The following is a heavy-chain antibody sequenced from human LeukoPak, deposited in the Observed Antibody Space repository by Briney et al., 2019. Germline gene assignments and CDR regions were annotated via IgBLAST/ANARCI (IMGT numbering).Heavy chain of an antibody. CDR1: GFTFDDYG. J-gene: IGHJ4*02. Sequence: GSLRLSCAASGFTFDDYGMSWVRQAPGKGLEWVSGINWNGGSTGYADSVKGRFTISRDNAKNSLYLQMNSLRADDTAVYYCARDGRNYYDRSGYYSALAYWGQGTLVTVSS. CDR3: ARDGRNYYDRSGYYSALAY. D-gene: IGHD3-22*01. V-gene: IGHV3-20*04. CDR2: INWNGGST.